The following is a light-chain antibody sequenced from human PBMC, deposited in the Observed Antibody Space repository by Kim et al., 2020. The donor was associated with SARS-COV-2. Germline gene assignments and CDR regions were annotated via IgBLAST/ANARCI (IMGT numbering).Light chain of an antibody. CDR1: KMGHKY. CDR3: QAWDSSTKGV. V-gene: IGLV3-1*01. CDR2: QDT. J-gene: IGLJ3*02. Sequence: SYELTQPPSVSVSPGQTASIPCSGDKMGHKYVSWYQQKAGQSPVLVIYQDTKRPSGIPERFSGSSSGNTATLTISGTQAMDEADYYCQAWDSSTKGVFGGGTQLTVL.